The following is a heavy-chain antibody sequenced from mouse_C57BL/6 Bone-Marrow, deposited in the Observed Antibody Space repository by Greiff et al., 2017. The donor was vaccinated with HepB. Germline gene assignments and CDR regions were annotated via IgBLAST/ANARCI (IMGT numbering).Heavy chain of an antibody. CDR1: GYAFSSSW. D-gene: IGHD2-1*01. J-gene: IGHJ2*01. V-gene: IGHV1-82*01. CDR3: ARSWGNFLFDY. CDR2: IYPGDGDT. Sequence: VHLVESGPELVKPGASVKISCKASGYAFSSSWMNWVKQRPGKGLEWIGRIYPGDGDTNYNGKFKGKATLTADKSSSTAYMQLSSLTSEDSAVYFCARSWGNFLFDYWGQGTTLTVSS.